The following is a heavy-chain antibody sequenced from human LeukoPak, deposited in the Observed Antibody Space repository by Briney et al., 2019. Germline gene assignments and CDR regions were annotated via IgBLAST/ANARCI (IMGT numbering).Heavy chain of an antibody. CDR1: GFRFDDYA. CDR2: ISGNSARK. CDR3: AKVGMAGRYPYLDY. D-gene: IGHD1-20*01. J-gene: IGHJ4*02. Sequence: GGSLRLSCVVSGFRFDDYAMHWVRQTPGKGLEWVSSISGNSARKDYVDSVKGRFTISRDNAKNSLYLQMDSLRVEDTALYYCAKVGMAGRYPYLDYWGQGTLVTVSS. V-gene: IGHV3-9*01.